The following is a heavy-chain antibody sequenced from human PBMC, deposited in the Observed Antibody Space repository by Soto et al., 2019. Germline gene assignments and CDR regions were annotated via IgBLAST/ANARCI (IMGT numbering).Heavy chain of an antibody. CDR3: ARGTSTWQAFDI. J-gene: IGHJ3*02. CDR1: GGTFSSYT. V-gene: IGHV1-69*02. Sequence: GASVKVSCKASGGTFSSYTISWVRQATGQGLEWMGRINPNLGITSYAQKFQGRVTITADKSTSTAYMELSSLRSEDTAVYYCARGTSTWQAFDIWGQGTMVTVS. D-gene: IGHD1-1*01. CDR2: INPNLGIT.